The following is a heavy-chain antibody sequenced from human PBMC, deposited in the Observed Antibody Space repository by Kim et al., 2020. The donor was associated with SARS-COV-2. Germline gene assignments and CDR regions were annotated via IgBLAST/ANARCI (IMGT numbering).Heavy chain of an antibody. CDR2: ISSRSSYI. D-gene: IGHD3-16*01. CDR3: AIEREGRGSYFYYAMDV. Sequence: GGSLRLSCADSGFTFSSDSMNRVRQAPGKGHEWVSSISSRSSYIYYADSVKGRFIISRDNAKNSLYLQMNSLRAEDTAGYYCAIEREGRGSYFYYAMDV. V-gene: IGHV3-21*01. CDR1: GFTFSSDS. J-gene: IGHJ6*01.